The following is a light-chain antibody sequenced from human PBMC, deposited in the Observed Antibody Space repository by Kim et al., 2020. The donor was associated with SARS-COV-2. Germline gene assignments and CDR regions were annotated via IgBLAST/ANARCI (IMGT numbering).Light chain of an antibody. Sequence: EIVMTQSPATLSVSPGERVTLSCRASQSFSSRLAWFQQRPGQAPRLVIYETSTRATGIPARFSGSGSGTEFTLTISSLESEDSAVYYCQQYNSSTLTFGGGTKVEIK. J-gene: IGKJ4*01. CDR2: ETS. CDR3: QQYNSSTLT. V-gene: IGKV3-15*01. CDR1: QSFSSR.